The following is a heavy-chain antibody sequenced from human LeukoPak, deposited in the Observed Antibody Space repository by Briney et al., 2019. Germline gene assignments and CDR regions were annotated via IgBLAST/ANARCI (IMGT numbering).Heavy chain of an antibody. CDR1: GFTFSDYY. CDR2: ISSSSSYT. Sequence: MAGGSLRLSCAASGFTFSDYYMSWIRQAPGKGLEWVSYISSSSSYTNYADSVKGRFTISRDNAKNSLYLQMNSLRAEDTAVYYCARHLKLPYGSGSPGAFDIWGQGTMVTVSS. D-gene: IGHD3-10*01. V-gene: IGHV3-11*06. CDR3: ARHLKLPYGSGSPGAFDI. J-gene: IGHJ3*02.